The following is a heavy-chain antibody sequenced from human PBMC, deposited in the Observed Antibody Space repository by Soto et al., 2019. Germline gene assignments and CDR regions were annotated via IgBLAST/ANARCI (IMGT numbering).Heavy chain of an antibody. CDR3: ARLRPMTGTTDWFDP. CDR2: ISNSGST. D-gene: IGHD1-20*01. Sequence: QVQLQESGPGLVKPWETLSLTCTVSGASISSYYWTWIRQPPGKGLEWSGYISNSGSTYYNPSLKSLVNIRVDTSKNHCSLILTSVTAADTAVYYCARLRPMTGTTDWFDPWGQGTLVTVSS. CDR1: GASISSYY. J-gene: IGHJ5*02. V-gene: IGHV4-59*08.